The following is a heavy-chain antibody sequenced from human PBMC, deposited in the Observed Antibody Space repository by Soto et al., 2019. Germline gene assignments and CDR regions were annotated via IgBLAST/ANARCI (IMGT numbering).Heavy chain of an antibody. CDR3: ARVERGTATTVVDAFDI. J-gene: IGHJ3*02. D-gene: IGHD1-1*01. V-gene: IGHV4-34*01. CDR2: MSHSGGT. CDR1: GGFVTSGSYY. Sequence: QVQLQQWGAGLLKPSETLSLTCAVYGGFVTSGSYYWSWIRQPPGKGLEWIGEMSHSGGTHFNPSLKSRDTISVDTSKNQFTLKMGSVTAADTALYYCARVERGTATTVVDAFDIWGPGTMVTVSS.